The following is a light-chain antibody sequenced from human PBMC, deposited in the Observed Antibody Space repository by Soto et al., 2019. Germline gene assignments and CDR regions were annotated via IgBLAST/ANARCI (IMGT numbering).Light chain of an antibody. CDR1: QSVSDN. CDR3: QQSNNWPYT. CDR2: GAS. J-gene: IGKJ2*01. V-gene: IGKV3-15*01. Sequence: EIVMTQSPATLSVSPGERVTLSCRASQSVSDNLAWYQQKPGQAPRLLIYGASTRATTIPARFSGSGSGTEFTLTIRSLQSEDMAVYYCQQSNNWPYTFGQGTKLEIK.